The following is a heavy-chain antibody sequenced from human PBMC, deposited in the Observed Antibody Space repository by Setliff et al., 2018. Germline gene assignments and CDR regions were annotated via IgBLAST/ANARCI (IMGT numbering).Heavy chain of an antibody. D-gene: IGHD2-21*01. CDR3: AKEYVVNSFVSNSHQHYGLDV. CDR1: GASISSNY. CDR2: IYYNGTT. J-gene: IGHJ6*02. V-gene: IGHV4-59*12. Sequence: SETLSLTCSVSGASISSNYWSWIRQSPGKGLEWIGYIYYNGTTRYSPSLKSRVTISVDTSKNLFSLRLKSVTAADTAVYYCAKEYVVNSFVSNSHQHYGLDVWGQGTTVTVSS.